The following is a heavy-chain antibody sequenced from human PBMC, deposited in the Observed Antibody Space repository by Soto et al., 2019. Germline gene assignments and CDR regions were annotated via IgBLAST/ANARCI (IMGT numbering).Heavy chain of an antibody. CDR3: ARDYSTHYYYYGMDV. CDR2: IYYSGST. Sequence: QVQLQESGPGLVKPSQTLSLTCTVSGGSISSGDYYWSWIRQPPGKGLEWIGYIYYSGSTYYNPSLKSRVTISVDTSKYQFSLKLSSVTAADTAVYYCARDYSTHYYYYGMDVWGQGTTVTVSS. D-gene: IGHD4-4*01. J-gene: IGHJ6*02. CDR1: GGSISSGDYY. V-gene: IGHV4-30-4*01.